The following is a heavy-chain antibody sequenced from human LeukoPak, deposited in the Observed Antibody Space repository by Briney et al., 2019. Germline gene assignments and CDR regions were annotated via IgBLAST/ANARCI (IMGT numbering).Heavy chain of an antibody. CDR1: GFTFSSSA. CDR3: AREVGTPQAFDI. Sequence: GGSLRLSCAASGFTFSSSAMSWVRQAPGKGLEWVSAISNDGGYTYYADSVRGRFTISRDNAKNSLYLQMNSLKAEDTAIYYCAREVGTPQAFDIWGQGTMVTVSS. CDR2: ISNDGGYT. J-gene: IGHJ3*02. V-gene: IGHV3-23*01. D-gene: IGHD1-26*01.